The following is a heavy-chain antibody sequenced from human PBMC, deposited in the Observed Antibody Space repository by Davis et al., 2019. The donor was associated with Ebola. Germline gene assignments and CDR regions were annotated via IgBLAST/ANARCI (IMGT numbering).Heavy chain of an antibody. CDR3: ARTTKTNIEASGLGFNSFDS. CDR2: IGHSGNT. CDR1: GDSFSDYF. D-gene: IGHD4-17*01. J-gene: IGHJ5*01. V-gene: IGHV4-34*01. Sequence: SETLSLTCAVYGDSFSDYFWSWIRQPPGKGLEWIGEIGHSGNTNYSPSLMSRVTISVDSSKSQFSLKLHSVTAADTAVYYCARTTKTNIEASGLGFNSFDSWGQGALVSVSS.